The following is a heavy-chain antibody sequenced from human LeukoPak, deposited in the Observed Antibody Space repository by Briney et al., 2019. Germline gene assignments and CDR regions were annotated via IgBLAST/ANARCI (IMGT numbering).Heavy chain of an antibody. Sequence: GASVKVSCKVSGYTLTELSMHWVRQAPGKGLQWMGGFDPEDGETIYAQKFQGRVTMTEDTSTDTAYMELSSLRSEDTAVYYCATGYADYSSALDYWGQGTLVTVSS. J-gene: IGHJ4*02. CDR3: ATGYADYSSALDY. D-gene: IGHD4-17*01. CDR1: GYTLTELS. CDR2: FDPEDGET. V-gene: IGHV1-24*01.